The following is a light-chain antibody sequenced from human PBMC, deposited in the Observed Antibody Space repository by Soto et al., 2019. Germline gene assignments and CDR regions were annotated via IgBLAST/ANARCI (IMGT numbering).Light chain of an antibody. Sequence: EIVLTQSPATLSLSTGERATLSCRASQSVSINLAWYQQKPGQTPRLLIYDASTRATDIPARFSGSGSGTDFTLTISSLLSEDFAVYYCHQYYKWPLTFGGGTKV. CDR1: QSVSIN. CDR3: HQYYKWPLT. J-gene: IGKJ4*01. CDR2: DAS. V-gene: IGKV3-15*01.